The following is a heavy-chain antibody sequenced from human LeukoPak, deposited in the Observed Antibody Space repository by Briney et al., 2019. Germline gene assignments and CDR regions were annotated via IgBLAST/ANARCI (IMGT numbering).Heavy chain of an antibody. Sequence: GGSLRLSCAASGFTFSSYAMHWVRQAPGKGLEWVAVTSYNERSKNYADSVKGRFTISRDNSKNTLYLQMNSLRAEDTAVYYCTRDSYYFDYWGQGTLVTVSS. V-gene: IGHV3-30*01. CDR2: TSYNERSK. CDR1: GFTFSSYA. D-gene: IGHD2-15*01. J-gene: IGHJ4*02. CDR3: TRDSYYFDY.